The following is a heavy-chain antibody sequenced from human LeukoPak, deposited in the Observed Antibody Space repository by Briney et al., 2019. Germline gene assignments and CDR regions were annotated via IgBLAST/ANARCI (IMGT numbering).Heavy chain of an antibody. Sequence: PSETLSLTCAVYGGSFSGYYWSWIRQPPGKGLEWIGEINHSGSTNYNPSLKSRVTISVDTSKNQFSLKPSSVTAADTAVYYCARVDYGDYVKGAFDIWGQGTMVTVSS. CDR3: ARVDYGDYVKGAFDI. CDR2: INHSGST. J-gene: IGHJ3*02. D-gene: IGHD4-17*01. CDR1: GGSFSGYY. V-gene: IGHV4-34*01.